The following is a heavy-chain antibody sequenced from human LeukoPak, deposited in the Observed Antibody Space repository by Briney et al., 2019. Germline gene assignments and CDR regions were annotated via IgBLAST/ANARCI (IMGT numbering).Heavy chain of an antibody. Sequence: QTGGSLRLSCAASGFTFSSYAMHWVRQAPGKGLERVAVISYDGSNKYYADSVKGRFTISRDNSKNTLYLQMNSLRAEDTAVYYCARDSEGQWLVLGVMDYWGQGTLVTVSS. CDR1: GFTFSSYA. J-gene: IGHJ4*02. CDR2: ISYDGSNK. D-gene: IGHD6-19*01. CDR3: ARDSEGQWLVLGVMDY. V-gene: IGHV3-30-3*01.